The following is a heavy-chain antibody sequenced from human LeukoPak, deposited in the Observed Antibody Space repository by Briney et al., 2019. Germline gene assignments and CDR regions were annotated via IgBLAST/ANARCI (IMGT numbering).Heavy chain of an antibody. CDR2: IYPGDSDT. J-gene: IGHJ4*02. CDR1: GYSFTSYW. D-gene: IGHD6-6*01. V-gene: IGHV5-51*01. Sequence: GESLKISCKGSGYSFTSYWIGWVRQMPGKGLEWMGIIYPGDSDTRYSPSFQGQVTISADKSISTAYLQWSSLKASDTAMYYCARPQSRYSSLSAPDYWGQGTLVTVSS. CDR3: ARPQSRYSSLSAPDY.